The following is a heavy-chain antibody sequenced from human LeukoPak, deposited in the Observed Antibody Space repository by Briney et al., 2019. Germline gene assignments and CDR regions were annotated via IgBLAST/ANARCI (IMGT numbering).Heavy chain of an antibody. Sequence: KPSETLSLTCTVSGGSISSYYWSWIRLPPGKELEWIGYLSKSGNTNYSPSLKSRVTIFGDTSKNQFFLKLSSVTAADTAVYYCARARYVNSFYALDIWGQGTLVTVSS. J-gene: IGHJ3*02. V-gene: IGHV4-59*01. D-gene: IGHD3-9*01. CDR2: LSKSGNT. CDR3: ARARYVNSFYALDI. CDR1: GGSISSYY.